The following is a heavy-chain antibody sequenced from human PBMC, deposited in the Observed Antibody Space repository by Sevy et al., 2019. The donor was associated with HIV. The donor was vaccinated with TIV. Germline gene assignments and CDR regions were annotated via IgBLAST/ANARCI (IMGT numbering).Heavy chain of an antibody. V-gene: IGHV4-4*07. CDR1: GDSFSSYF. Sequence: SETLSLTCTVSGDSFSSYFWAWIRQPAGKGLEWIGRINTSGSTNYNPSLKSRVTMSLDRSKSQFTLKVTSLTAADTAVYFCASSNWVTATNGFSKSYYFDYWGQGSLVTVSS. CDR3: ASSNWVTATNGFSKSYYFDY. J-gene: IGHJ4*02. CDR2: INTSGST. D-gene: IGHD7-27*01.